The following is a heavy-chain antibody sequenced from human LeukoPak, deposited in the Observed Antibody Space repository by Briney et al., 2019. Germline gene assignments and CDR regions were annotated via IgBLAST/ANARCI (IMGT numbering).Heavy chain of an antibody. CDR3: ARDRKVRGVKPYYFDY. D-gene: IGHD3-10*01. CDR1: VYTFTSYG. CDR2: ISAYNGNT. Sequence: ASVKVSCKASVYTFTSYGISWVRQAPGQGLEWMGWISAYNGNTNYAQKLQGRVTMTTDTSTSTAYMELRSLRSDVTAVYYCARDRKVRGVKPYYFDYWGQGTLVTVSS. J-gene: IGHJ4*02. V-gene: IGHV1-18*01.